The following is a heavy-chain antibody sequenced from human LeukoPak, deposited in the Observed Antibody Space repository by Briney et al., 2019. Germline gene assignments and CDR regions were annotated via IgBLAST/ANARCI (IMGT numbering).Heavy chain of an antibody. CDR1: GGSISSYY. V-gene: IGHV4-34*01. CDR2: INHSGST. Sequence: SETLSLTCTVSGGSISSYYWSRIRQPPGKGLEWIGEINHSGSTNYNPSLKSRVTISVDTSKNQFSLKLSSVTAADTAVYYCARHVLTSIVSWSQLNWFDPWGQGTLVTVSS. D-gene: IGHD2/OR15-2a*01. CDR3: ARHVLTSIVSWSQLNWFDP. J-gene: IGHJ5*02.